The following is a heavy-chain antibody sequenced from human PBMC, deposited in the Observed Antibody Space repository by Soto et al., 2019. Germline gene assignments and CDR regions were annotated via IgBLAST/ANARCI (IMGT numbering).Heavy chain of an antibody. D-gene: IGHD3-22*01. V-gene: IGHV3-7*01. CDR2: IKQDGSEK. CDR1: GFTFSSHW. CDR3: ARVVSLYFYDSSGWRYFDL. Sequence: DVQLEESGGGLVQPGGSLRLSCAGSGFTFSSHWMSWVRQAPGKGLEWVANIKQDGSEKYFVDSVKGRFTISRDNAKNSLYLQLNSPRDDDTAVYYCARVVSLYFYDSSGWRYFDLWGRGTLVTVSS. J-gene: IGHJ2*01.